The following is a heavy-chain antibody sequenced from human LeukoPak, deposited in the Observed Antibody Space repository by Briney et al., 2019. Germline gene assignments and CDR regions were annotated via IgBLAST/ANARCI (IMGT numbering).Heavy chain of an antibody. CDR1: GGSVSSGSCY. D-gene: IGHD2/OR15-2a*01. J-gene: IGHJ4*02. V-gene: IGHV4-61*03. Sequence: SETLSLTCTVSGGSVSSGSCYWSWIRQPPGKGLEWIGYIYYSGSTNYNPSLKSRVTISLDTSKNHFSLKLSSVTAADTAVYYCARGLFWYFDYGGQGTLVTVSS. CDR2: IYYSGST. CDR3: ARGLFWYFDY.